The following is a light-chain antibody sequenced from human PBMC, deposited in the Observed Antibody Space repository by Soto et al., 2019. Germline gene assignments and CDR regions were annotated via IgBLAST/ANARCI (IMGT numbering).Light chain of an antibody. V-gene: IGKV3-20*01. Sequence: EIVLTQSPGTLSLSPGERATLSCRASESVSSSYLAWYQQKPGQAPRLLIYGASSRATGIPDRFSGSVSGTDFTLTISRLEAEDVAVYYCQQYGSSPLTFGRGTKVEIK. CDR3: QQYGSSPLT. J-gene: IGKJ4*01. CDR1: ESVSSSY. CDR2: GAS.